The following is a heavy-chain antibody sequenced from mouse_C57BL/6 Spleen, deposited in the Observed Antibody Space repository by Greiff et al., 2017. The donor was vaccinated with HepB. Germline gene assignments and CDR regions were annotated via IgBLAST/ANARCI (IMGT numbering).Heavy chain of an antibody. D-gene: IGHD1-1*01. CDR3: TSLHYYGSAMDY. J-gene: IGHJ4*01. Sequence: VQGVESGAELVRPGASVTLSCKASGYTFTDYEMHWVKQTPVHGLEWIGAIDPETGGTAYNQKFKGKAILTADKSSSTAYMELRSLTSEDSAVYYCTSLHYYGSAMDYWGQGTSVTVSS. CDR2: IDPETGGT. CDR1: GYTFTDYE. V-gene: IGHV1-15*01.